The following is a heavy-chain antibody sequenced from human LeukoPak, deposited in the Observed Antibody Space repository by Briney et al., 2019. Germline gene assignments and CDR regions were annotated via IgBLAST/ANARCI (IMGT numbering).Heavy chain of an antibody. J-gene: IGHJ6*02. CDR3: ARHMTPESTTPYYYGMDV. CDR2: ISNSGIYI. CDR1: GFIFSSYS. D-gene: IGHD2-15*01. V-gene: IGHV3-21*01. Sequence: PGGSLRLSCAASGFIFSSYSMNWVRQAPGKGLEWVSSISNSGIYIFYADSVKGRFTMSRDNGKNSLFLQMNSLRAEDTAVYFCARHMTPESTTPYYYGMDVRGQGTTVTVS.